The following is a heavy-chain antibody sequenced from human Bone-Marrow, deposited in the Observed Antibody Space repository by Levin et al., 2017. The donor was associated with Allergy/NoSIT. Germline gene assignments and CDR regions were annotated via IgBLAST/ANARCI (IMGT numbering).Heavy chain of an antibody. J-gene: IGHJ4*02. CDR1: GLNFGNYA. CDR3: AKEGTRFDY. CDR2: INYSGGST. D-gene: IGHD1-14*01. Sequence: PGGSLRLSCAASGLNFGNYAMSWVRQAPGKGLEWLSTINYSGGSTYYADSVKGRVTIPRDNSKDTLYLQVHSLRAEDTAVYYCAKEGTRFDYWGQGTLVTVSS. V-gene: IGHV3-23*01.